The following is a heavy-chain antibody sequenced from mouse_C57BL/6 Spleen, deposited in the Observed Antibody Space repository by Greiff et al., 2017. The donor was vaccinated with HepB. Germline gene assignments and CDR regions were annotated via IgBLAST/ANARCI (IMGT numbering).Heavy chain of an antibody. CDR2: IDPSDSYT. D-gene: IGHD1-1*01. CDR1: GYTFTSYW. CDR3: ARPPFYGSSPGLDY. Sequence: VQLQQPGAELVKPGASVKLSCKASGYTFTSYWMQWVKQRPGQGLEWIGEIDPSDSYTNYNQKFKGKATLTVGTSSSTAYMQLSSLTSEDSAVYYCARPPFYGSSPGLDYWGQGTTLTVSS. V-gene: IGHV1-50*01. J-gene: IGHJ2*01.